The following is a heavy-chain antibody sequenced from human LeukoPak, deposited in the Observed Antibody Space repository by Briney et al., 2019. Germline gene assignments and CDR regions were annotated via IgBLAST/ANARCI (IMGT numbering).Heavy chain of an antibody. Sequence: ASVKVSCKASGYTFTSYGISWVRQAPGQGLEWMGWISAYNGNTNYAQKLQGRVTMTTDTSTSTAYMELRSLRSDDTAVYYCARDRVKGGVGAMPSDAFDIWGQGTMVTVSS. V-gene: IGHV1-18*01. CDR3: ARDRVKGGVGAMPSDAFDI. CDR2: ISAYNGNT. J-gene: IGHJ3*02. CDR1: GYTFTSYG. D-gene: IGHD1-26*01.